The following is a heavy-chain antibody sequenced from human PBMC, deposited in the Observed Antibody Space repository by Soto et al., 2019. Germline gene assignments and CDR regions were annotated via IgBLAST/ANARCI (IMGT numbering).Heavy chain of an antibody. V-gene: IGHV2-26*01. J-gene: IGHJ6*02. CDR1: GFSLTTGKMG. CDR2: IFSDNER. Sequence: SGPPLVNPRETLTLPCTVCGFSLTTGKMGVRWIRQPPGKALEWLAHIFSDNERSYSTSLQGRLTISKDTSGSQVVLSMTNVDPVDTATYYCARMNVDSYQFYYAMDVWGQGTKVTVSS. CDR3: ARMNVDSYQFYYAMDV. D-gene: IGHD4-17*01.